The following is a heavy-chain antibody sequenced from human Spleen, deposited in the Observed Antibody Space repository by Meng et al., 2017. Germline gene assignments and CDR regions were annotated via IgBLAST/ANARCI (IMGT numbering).Heavy chain of an antibody. CDR1: GGSFSDYY. Sequence: VTELFKPSETLYLTCVVSGGSFSDYYWSWIRQPPGKGLEWIGEINHSGSTNYNPSLESRATISVDTSQNNLSLKLSSVTAADSAVYYCARGPTTMAHDFDYWGQGTLVTVSS. CDR3: ARGPTTMAHDFDY. CDR2: INHSGST. J-gene: IGHJ4*02. V-gene: IGHV4-34*01. D-gene: IGHD4-11*01.